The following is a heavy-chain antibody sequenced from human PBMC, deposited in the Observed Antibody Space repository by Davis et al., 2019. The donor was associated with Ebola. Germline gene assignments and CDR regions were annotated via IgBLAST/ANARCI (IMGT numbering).Heavy chain of an antibody. CDR2: INHSGST. J-gene: IGHJ4*02. CDR1: GGSFSGYY. Sequence: SETLSLTCAVYGGSFSGYYWSSIRQPPGKGLEWIGEINHSGSTNYNPSLKSRVTISVDTSTNQFSLKLSSVTAADTAVYYCARVSRTLRLSLDYWGQGTLVTVSS. V-gene: IGHV4-34*01. D-gene: IGHD3-16*01. CDR3: ARVSRTLRLSLDY.